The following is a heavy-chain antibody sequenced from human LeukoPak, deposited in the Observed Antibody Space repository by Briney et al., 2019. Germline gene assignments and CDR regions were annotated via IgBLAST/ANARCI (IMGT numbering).Heavy chain of an antibody. CDR2: INAGNGNT. D-gene: IGHD3-9*01. V-gene: IGHV1-3*01. J-gene: IGHJ4*02. CDR3: AREHDTLTGMSFDY. Sequence: ASVKVSCKASGYTFISYYMHWVRQAPGQGLEWMGWINAGNGNTKYSQKFQGRVTISRDTSASTVYMELSSLRSEDTAVYYCAREHDTLTGMSFDYWGQGTLVTVSS. CDR1: GYTFISYY.